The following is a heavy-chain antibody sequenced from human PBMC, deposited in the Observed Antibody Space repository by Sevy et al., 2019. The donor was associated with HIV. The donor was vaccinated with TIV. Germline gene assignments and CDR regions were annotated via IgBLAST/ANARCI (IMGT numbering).Heavy chain of an antibody. J-gene: IGHJ3*02. CDR1: GGSISSYY. CDR3: ARDLSASITMIVEGAFDI. CDR2: IYTSGST. D-gene: IGHD3-22*01. V-gene: IGHV4-4*07. Sequence: SETLSLTCTVSGGSISSYYWSWIRQPAGKGLEWIGRIYTSGSTNYNPSLKSRVTMSVDTSKNQSSLKLSSVTAADTAVYYCARDLSASITMIVEGAFDIWGQGTMVTVSS.